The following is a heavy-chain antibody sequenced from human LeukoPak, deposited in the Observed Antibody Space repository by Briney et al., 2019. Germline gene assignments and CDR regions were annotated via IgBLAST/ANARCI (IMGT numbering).Heavy chain of an antibody. D-gene: IGHD6-19*01. Sequence: PGGSLRLSCAASGFTFSSYGMHWVRQAPGKGLEWVAFIRYDGSNKYYADSVKGRFTISRDNSKNTLYLQMNSLRAEDTAVHYCAKVRGIAVAYYFDYWGQGTLVTVSS. CDR2: IRYDGSNK. CDR3: AKVRGIAVAYYFDY. J-gene: IGHJ4*02. CDR1: GFTFSSYG. V-gene: IGHV3-30*02.